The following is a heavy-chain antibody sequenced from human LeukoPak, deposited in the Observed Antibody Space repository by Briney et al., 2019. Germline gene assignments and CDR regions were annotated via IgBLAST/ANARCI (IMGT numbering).Heavy chain of an antibody. J-gene: IGHJ4*02. Sequence: PSETLSLTCAVYGGSFSGYYWSWIRQPPGKGLEWIGEINHSGSTNYNPSLKSRVTISVDPSKNQFSLKLSSVTAADTAVYYCAGTTYYYGSGSYRDYWGQGTLVTVSS. V-gene: IGHV4-34*01. CDR2: INHSGST. D-gene: IGHD3-10*01. CDR3: AGTTYYYGSGSYRDY. CDR1: GGSFSGYY.